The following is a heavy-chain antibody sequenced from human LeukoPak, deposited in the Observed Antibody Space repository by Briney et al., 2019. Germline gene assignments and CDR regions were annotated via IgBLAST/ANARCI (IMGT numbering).Heavy chain of an antibody. Sequence: ASVKVSCKASGYTFTSYYMHWVRQAPGQGLEWMGIINPSGGSTSYAQKFQGRVTMTRDMSTSTVYMELSSLRSEDTAVYYCARSYYYDSSGYYSRWGFDYWGQGTLVIVSS. J-gene: IGHJ4*02. V-gene: IGHV1-46*01. CDR1: GYTFTSYY. D-gene: IGHD3-22*01. CDR3: ARSYYYDSSGYYSRWGFDY. CDR2: INPSGGST.